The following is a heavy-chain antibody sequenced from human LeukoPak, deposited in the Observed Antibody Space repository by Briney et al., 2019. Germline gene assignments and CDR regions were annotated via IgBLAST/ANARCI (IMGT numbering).Heavy chain of an antibody. CDR2: INPNSGGT. CDR3: ARAVAGREGAFDI. D-gene: IGHD6-19*01. Sequence: ASVKVSCKASGYTFTGYYMHWVRQAPGQGLEWMGRINPNSGGTNYAQKFQGRVTMTRDTPISTAYMELSRLRSDDTAVYYSARAVAGREGAFDIWGQGTMVTVSS. J-gene: IGHJ3*02. V-gene: IGHV1-2*06. CDR1: GYTFTGYY.